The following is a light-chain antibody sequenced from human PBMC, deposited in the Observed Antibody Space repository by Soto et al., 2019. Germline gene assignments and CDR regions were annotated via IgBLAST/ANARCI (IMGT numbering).Light chain of an antibody. V-gene: IGKV3-11*01. J-gene: IGKJ2*01. Sequence: EIVLTQSPATLSLSPGERATLSCRASQSVNSFLAWYQQKPGQAPRLLIYDASNWATGTPARFSGRGSGTDYTLTISRLEPEDFAVYFCQQYGDSPMYTFGQGTKLEI. CDR2: DAS. CDR3: QQYGDSPMYT. CDR1: QSVNSF.